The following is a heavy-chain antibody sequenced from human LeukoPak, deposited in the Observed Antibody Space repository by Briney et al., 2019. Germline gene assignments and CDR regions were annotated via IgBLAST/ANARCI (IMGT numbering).Heavy chain of an antibody. J-gene: IGHJ5*02. CDR1: GYTFTSYA. D-gene: IGHD2-15*01. CDR3: ARDDYCSGGSCRNNWFDP. CDR2: INAGNGNT. Sequence: ASAKVSCKASGYTFTSYAMHWVRQAPGQRLEWMGWINAGNGNTKYSQKFQGRVTITRDTSASTAYMELSSLRSEDTAVYYCARDDYCSGGSCRNNWFDPWGQGTLVTVSS. V-gene: IGHV1-3*01.